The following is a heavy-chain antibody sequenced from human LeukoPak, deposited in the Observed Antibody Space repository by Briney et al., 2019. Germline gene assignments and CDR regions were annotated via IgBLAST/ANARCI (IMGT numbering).Heavy chain of an antibody. D-gene: IGHD3-22*01. J-gene: IGHJ4*02. V-gene: IGHV4-39*01. CDR3: ASLGQIVVVNGGYFDY. Sequence: SETLSLTCTVSGGSISSSSYYWGWIRQPPGKGLEWIGSIYYSGSTYYNPSLKSRVTISVDTSKNQFSLKLSSVTAADTAVYYCASLGQIVVVNGGYFDYWGQGTLVTVSS. CDR2: IYYSGST. CDR1: GGSISSSSYY.